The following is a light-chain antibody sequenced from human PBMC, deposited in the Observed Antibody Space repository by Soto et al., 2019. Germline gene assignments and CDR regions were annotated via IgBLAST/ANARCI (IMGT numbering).Light chain of an antibody. CDR2: VAS. J-gene: IGKJ2*01. V-gene: IGKV3-20*01. Sequence: EIVLTQSPGTLSSAPGERATLSCRASQSVRSSPVAWYQQKPGQAPRLLIYVASSRATGIPDRFSGSGSGTDFTLTISRLEPEDFAVYFFQQYGDSPMYAFGQGTNLEI. CDR3: QQYGDSPMYA. CDR1: QSVRSSP.